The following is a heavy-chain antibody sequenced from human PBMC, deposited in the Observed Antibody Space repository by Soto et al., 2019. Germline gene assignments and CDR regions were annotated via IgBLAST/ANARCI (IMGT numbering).Heavy chain of an antibody. Sequence: GGSLRLSCAASGFTFSSYSMNWVRQAPGKGLEWVSYISSSSSTIYYADSVKGRFTISRDNAKNSLYLQMNSLRDEDTAVYYLALTDRIFGVVTQSFDYLGQGTLVTVSS. CDR1: GFTFSSYS. J-gene: IGHJ4*02. CDR2: ISSSSSTI. CDR3: ALTDRIFGVVTQSFDY. D-gene: IGHD3-3*01. V-gene: IGHV3-48*02.